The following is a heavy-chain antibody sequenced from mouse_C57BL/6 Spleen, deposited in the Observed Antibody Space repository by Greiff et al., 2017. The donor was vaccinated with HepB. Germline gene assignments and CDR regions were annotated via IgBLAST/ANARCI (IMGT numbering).Heavy chain of an antibody. CDR2: IYPRSGNT. V-gene: IGHV1-81*01. Sequence: LVESGAELARPGASVKLSCKASGYTFTSYGISWVKQRTGQGLEWIGEIYPRSGNTYYNEKFKGKATLTADKSSSTAYMELRSLTSEDSAVYFCARSRGSDSSGYYFDYWGQGTTLTVSS. D-gene: IGHD3-2*02. CDR1: GYTFTSYG. J-gene: IGHJ2*01. CDR3: ARSRGSDSSGYYFDY.